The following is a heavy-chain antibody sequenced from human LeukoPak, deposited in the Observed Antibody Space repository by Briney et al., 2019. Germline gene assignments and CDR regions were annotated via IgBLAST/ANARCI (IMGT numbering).Heavy chain of an antibody. CDR1: GFTFSSYW. J-gene: IGHJ3*02. CDR3: ARDFVGYCSSTSCSDAFDI. V-gene: IGHV3-7*01. D-gene: IGHD2-2*01. Sequence: PGGSLRLSCAASGFTFSSYWRSWGRQDPGKGLEWVGNIKKEGSEKYYVDSVKGRFTIYRDKAKNSVYMQINSLRAEDTAVYYCARDFVGYCSSTSCSDAFDIWGQGTMVTVSS. CDR2: IKKEGSEK.